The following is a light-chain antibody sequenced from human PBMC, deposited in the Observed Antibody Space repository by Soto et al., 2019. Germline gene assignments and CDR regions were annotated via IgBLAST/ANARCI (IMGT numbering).Light chain of an antibody. V-gene: IGKV1-5*01. CDR3: HYGTSPPWT. J-gene: IGKJ1*01. CDR2: DAS. Sequence: DIQMTQSPSTLSASVGDRVTITCRASQTIHSFLAWYQQKAGKAPKLLIYDASSRAPGIPDRFSVSGSGTDFILSISSLEPEDFAVYYCHYGTSPPWTFGQGTKVDIK. CDR1: QTIHSF.